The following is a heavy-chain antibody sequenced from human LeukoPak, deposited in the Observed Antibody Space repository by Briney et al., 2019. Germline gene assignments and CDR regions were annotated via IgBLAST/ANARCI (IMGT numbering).Heavy chain of an antibody. D-gene: IGHD6-19*01. J-gene: IGHJ4*02. CDR1: GYTLTELS. CDR3: ATTGPYGAVAGSKD. Sequence: ASVKVSCKVSGYTLTELSMHWVRQAPGKGLEWMGGFDPEDGETIYAQKFQGRVTMTEDTSTDTAYMELSSLRSEDTAVYYCATTGPYGAVAGSKDWGQGTLVTVSS. CDR2: FDPEDGET. V-gene: IGHV1-24*01.